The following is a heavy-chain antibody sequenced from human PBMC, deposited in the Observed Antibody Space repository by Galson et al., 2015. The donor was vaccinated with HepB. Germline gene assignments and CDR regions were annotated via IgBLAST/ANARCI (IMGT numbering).Heavy chain of an antibody. V-gene: IGHV4-59*01. CDR2: IYYSGST. CDR1: GGSISSYY. CDR3: ARDVDSSGWYATWFDP. J-gene: IGHJ5*02. D-gene: IGHD6-19*01. Sequence: ETLSLTCTVSGGSISSYYWSWIRQPPGKGLEWIGYIYYSGSTNYNPSLKSRVTISVDTSKNQFSLKLSSVTAADTAVYYCARDVDSSGWYATWFDPWGQGTLVTVSS.